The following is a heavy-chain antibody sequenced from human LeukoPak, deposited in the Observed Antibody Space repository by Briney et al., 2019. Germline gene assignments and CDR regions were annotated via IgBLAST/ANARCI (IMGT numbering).Heavy chain of an antibody. CDR3: AKDPATDYGDFNWFDP. J-gene: IGHJ5*02. Sequence: GGSQRLSCAASGFTFSSYAMSWVRQAPGKGLEWVSAISGSGGSTYYADSVKGRFTISRDNSKNTLYLQMNSLRAEDTAVYYCAKDPATDYGDFNWFDPWGQGTLVTVSS. D-gene: IGHD4-17*01. CDR1: GFTFSSYA. V-gene: IGHV3-23*01. CDR2: ISGSGGST.